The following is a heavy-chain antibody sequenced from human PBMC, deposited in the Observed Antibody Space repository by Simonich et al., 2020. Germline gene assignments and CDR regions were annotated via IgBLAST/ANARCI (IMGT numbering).Heavy chain of an antibody. CDR3: ARDGLGTAYYYYMDV. D-gene: IGHD7-27*01. CDR1: GFTFSSDW. V-gene: IGHV3-7*01. CDR2: IKQDGSKK. J-gene: IGHJ6*03. Sequence: EVQLVESGGGLVQPGGSLRLSCAASGFTFSSDWKRWVRQAPGEGLELVGNIKQDGSKKYYVDSVKGRFTISRDNDKNSIDLQMNSLRGEDTAVDYWARDGLGTAYYYYMDVWGKGTTVTVSS.